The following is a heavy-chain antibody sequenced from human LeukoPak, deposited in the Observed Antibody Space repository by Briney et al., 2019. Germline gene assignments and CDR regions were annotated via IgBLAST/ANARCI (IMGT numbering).Heavy chain of an antibody. CDR2: ISGSGGST. D-gene: IGHD6-13*01. CDR1: GFTFSSYA. Sequence: GGSLRLSCAASGFTFSSYAMSWVRQAPGKGLEWVSAISGSGGSTYYADSVKGRFTISRDNSKNTRYLQMNSLRAEDTAVYYCAKTGSSSWYRTRFDPWGQGTLVTVSS. CDR3: AKTGSSSWYRTRFDP. V-gene: IGHV3-23*01. J-gene: IGHJ5*02.